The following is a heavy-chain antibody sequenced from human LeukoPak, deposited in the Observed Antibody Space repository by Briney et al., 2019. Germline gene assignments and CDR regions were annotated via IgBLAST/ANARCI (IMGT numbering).Heavy chain of an antibody. Sequence: GRSLRLSCAASGFTFNNHALHWVRQAPGKGLEWAAVISYDGSNKYYADSVKGRFTISRDNSKNTLYLQMNSLRAEDTAVYYCAKGGASVEMAPDYWGQGTLVTVSS. D-gene: IGHD5-24*01. CDR1: GFTFNNHA. J-gene: IGHJ4*02. CDR2: ISYDGSNK. CDR3: AKGGASVEMAPDY. V-gene: IGHV3-30*04.